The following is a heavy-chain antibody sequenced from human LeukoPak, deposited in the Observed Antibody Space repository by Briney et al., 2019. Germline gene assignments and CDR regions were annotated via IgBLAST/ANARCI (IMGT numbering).Heavy chain of an antibody. CDR3: ARSRYHYGSGSYPFDY. CDR2: IYTSGST. J-gene: IGHJ4*02. V-gene: IGHV4-4*07. Sequence: PSETLSLTCTVSDGSISSYYWSWIRQPAGKGLEWTGRIYTSGSTNYNPSLKSRVTMSVDTSKNQFSLKLSSVTAADTAVYYCARSRYHYGSGSYPFDYWGQGTLVTVSS. D-gene: IGHD3-10*01. CDR1: DGSISSYY.